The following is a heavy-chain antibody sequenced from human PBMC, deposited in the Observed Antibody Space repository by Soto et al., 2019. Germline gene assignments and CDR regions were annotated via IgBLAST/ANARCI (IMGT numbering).Heavy chain of an antibody. J-gene: IGHJ4*02. V-gene: IGHV3-30-3*01. Sequence: QVQLVESGGGVVQPGRSLRLCCAASGFTFSSYAMHWVRQAPGKGLERVAVISYDGSNKYYADYVKGRFTISRDNSKNTLYLQMSSLRAEDTAVYYCARDPGRTDFAEWTYYFDYWGQGTLVTVSS. CDR3: ARDPGRTDFAEWTYYFDY. CDR1: GFTFSSYA. CDR2: ISYDGSNK. D-gene: IGHD3-3*01.